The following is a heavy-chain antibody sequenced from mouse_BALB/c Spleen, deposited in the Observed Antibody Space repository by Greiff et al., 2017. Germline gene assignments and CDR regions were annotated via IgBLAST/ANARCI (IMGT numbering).Heavy chain of an antibody. CDR3: AMAEGVG. CDR2: INPGSGGT. Sequence: QVQLKQSGAELVRPGTSVEVSCKASGYDFTNYLIEWVKQRPGQGLEWIGVINPGSGGTNYNEKFKGKATLTADKSSSTAYMQLSSLTSDDSAVYFCAMAEGVGWGQGTTLTVSS. V-gene: IGHV1-54*03. CDR1: GYDFTNYL. J-gene: IGHJ2*01. D-gene: IGHD3-3*01.